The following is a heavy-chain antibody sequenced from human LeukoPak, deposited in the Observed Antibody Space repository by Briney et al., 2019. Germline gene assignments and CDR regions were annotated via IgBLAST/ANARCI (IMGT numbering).Heavy chain of an antibody. D-gene: IGHD3-22*01. V-gene: IGHV4-34*01. CDR2: INHSGST. Sequence: SETLSLTCAVYGGSFSGYYWSWIRQPPGKGLEWIGEINHSGSTNYNPSLKSRVTISVDTSKNQFSLKLISVTAADTAVYYCARGRGGYYYDSSGYYASRLKPFFDYWGQGTLVTVSS. CDR3: ARGRGGYYYDSSGYYASRLKPFFDY. J-gene: IGHJ4*02. CDR1: GGSFSGYY.